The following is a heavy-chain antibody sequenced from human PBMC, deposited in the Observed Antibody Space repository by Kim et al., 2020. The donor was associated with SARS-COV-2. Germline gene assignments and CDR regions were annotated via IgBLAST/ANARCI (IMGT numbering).Heavy chain of an antibody. CDR1: GGSISYYY. V-gene: IGHV4-59*01. J-gene: IGHJ2*01. CDR2: VFDSGST. Sequence: SETPSLTCTVSGGSISYYYWTWIRQPPGKGLEWIGYVFDSGSTNYNPSLKSRVTISLGTSKKQFSLQLTSVTAADTAVYYCARGKYYYDGSGNPRFWYFDLWGRGTLVTVSS. CDR3: ARGKYYYDGSGNPRFWYFDL. D-gene: IGHD3-22*01.